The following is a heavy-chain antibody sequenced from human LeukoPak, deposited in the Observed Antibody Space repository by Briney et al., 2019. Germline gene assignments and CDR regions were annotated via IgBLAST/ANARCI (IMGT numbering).Heavy chain of an antibody. CDR2: ISGSGGAT. CDR3: ARGGVDYYGSGTYYLMYYFDY. D-gene: IGHD3-10*01. CDR1: GFTFNTYG. J-gene: IGHJ4*02. V-gene: IGHV3-23*01. Sequence: GGTLRLSCAASGFTFNTYGMSWVRQAPGKGLEWVSGISGSGGATYYADSVKGRFTISRDDPHNTLYLQMNSLRAEDTAVYFCARGGVDYYGSGTYYLMYYFDYWGQGTLVTVSS.